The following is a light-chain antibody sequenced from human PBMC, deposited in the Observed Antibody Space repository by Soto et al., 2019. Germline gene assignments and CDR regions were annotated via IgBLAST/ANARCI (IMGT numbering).Light chain of an antibody. Sequence: QSALTQPDSVSGSPGQSITISCTGTSNDVGGYNYVSWYQQHPGKAPKVIIYEVSNRPSGVSDRFSGSKSGNTASLTISGIQAEDETDYYCSSYTSSRTFVFGTGTKLTVL. V-gene: IGLV2-14*01. CDR2: EVS. CDR3: SSYTSSRTFV. J-gene: IGLJ1*01. CDR1: SNDVGGYNY.